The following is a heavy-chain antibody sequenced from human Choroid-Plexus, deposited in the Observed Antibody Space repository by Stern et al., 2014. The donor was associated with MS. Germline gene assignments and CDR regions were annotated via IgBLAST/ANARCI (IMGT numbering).Heavy chain of an antibody. CDR2: ISYDGSDK. J-gene: IGHJ4*02. Sequence: VHLVESEGGVAQPGRPLILSCAASGFTFSNFGMHWVRQAPGKGLEWVALISYDGSDKYYADSVKGRFTIFRDNSKNTLYMHMNSLRAEDTAVYYCAKDRQWSTYFFDYWGQGSLVTVSS. V-gene: IGHV3-30*18. CDR1: GFTFSNFG. CDR3: AKDRQWSTYFFDY. D-gene: IGHD2-15*01.